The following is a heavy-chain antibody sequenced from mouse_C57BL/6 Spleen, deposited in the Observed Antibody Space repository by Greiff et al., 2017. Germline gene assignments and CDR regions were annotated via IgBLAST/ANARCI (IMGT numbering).Heavy chain of an antibody. D-gene: IGHD2-2*01. Sequence: EVQLQQSGPGLVKPSQSLSLTCSVTGYSITSGYYWNWIRQFPGNKLEWMGYISYDGSNNYNPSLKNRISITRDTSKNQFFLKLNSVTTEDTATYYCARDGYGFDYWGQGTTLTVSS. CDR2: ISYDGSN. CDR3: ARDGYGFDY. J-gene: IGHJ2*01. V-gene: IGHV3-6*01. CDR1: GYSITSGYY.